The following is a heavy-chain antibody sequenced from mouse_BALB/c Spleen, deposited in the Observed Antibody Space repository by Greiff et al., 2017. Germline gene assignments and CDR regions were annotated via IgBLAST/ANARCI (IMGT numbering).Heavy chain of an antibody. CDR2: IDPENGDT. V-gene: IGHV14-4*02. CDR1: GFNIKDYY. CDR3: NYYGYDYFDY. D-gene: IGHD1-2*01. J-gene: IGHJ2*01. Sequence: EVQLQESGAELVRSGASVKLSCTASGFNIKDYYMHWVKQRPEQGLEWIGWIDPENGDTEYAPKFQGKATMTADTSSNTAYLQLSSLTSEDTAVYYCNYYGYDYFDYWGQGTTLTVSS.